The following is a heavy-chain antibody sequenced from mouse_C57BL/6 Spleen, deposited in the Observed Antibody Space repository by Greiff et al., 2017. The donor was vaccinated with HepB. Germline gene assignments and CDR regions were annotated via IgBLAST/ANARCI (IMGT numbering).Heavy chain of an antibody. Sequence: EVQLVESGGGLVKPGGSLKLSCAASGFTFSSYAMSWVRQTPEKRLEWVATISDGGSYTYYPDNVKGRFTISRDNAKNNLYLQMSHLKSEDTAMYYCARVRYDYDVGYCDYWGQGTTLTVSS. J-gene: IGHJ2*01. CDR1: GFTFSSYA. CDR2: ISDGGSYT. CDR3: ARVRYDYDVGYCDY. V-gene: IGHV5-4*01. D-gene: IGHD2-4*01.